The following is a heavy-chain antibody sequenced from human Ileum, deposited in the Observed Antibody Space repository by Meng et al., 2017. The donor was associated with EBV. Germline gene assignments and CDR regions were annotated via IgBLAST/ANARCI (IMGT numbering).Heavy chain of an antibody. V-gene: IGHV4-4*02. CDR3: AKNGEKYFEY. J-gene: IGHJ4*02. Sequence: QGQLQESGPGLVYPSGTLSLTCAVSGGSISVINWWSWVRQSPEKGLEWIGEMSDSGITHYNPSLKSRVTISADKSNNQFSLKLTSVTSADTAVYFCAKNGEKYFEYWGQGTLVTVSS. CDR1: GGSISVINW. CDR2: MSDSGIT.